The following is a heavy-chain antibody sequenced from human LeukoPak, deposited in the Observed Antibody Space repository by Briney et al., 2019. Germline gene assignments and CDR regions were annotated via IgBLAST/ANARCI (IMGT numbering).Heavy chain of an antibody. V-gene: IGHV4-39*07. CDR3: ARDLYRESGGYYFHSRFDY. CDR2: ISYSGAT. Sequence: SETLSLTCTLSGGTVTSSTYFWGWIRQPPGKGLEWIGSISYSGATYYNPSLKSRVSMSVHTSRNQFSLQLNSVTPEDTAVYYCARDLYRESGGYYFHSRFDYWGQGTLVTVSS. D-gene: IGHD3-22*01. J-gene: IGHJ4*02. CDR1: GGTVTSSTYF.